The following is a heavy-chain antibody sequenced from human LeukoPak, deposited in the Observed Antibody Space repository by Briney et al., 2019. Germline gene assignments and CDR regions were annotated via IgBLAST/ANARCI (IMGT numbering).Heavy chain of an antibody. CDR3: ARAERYSRVGWFDP. V-gene: IGHV4-59*01. Sequence: PSETLSLTCTVSGGSISSYYWSWIRQPPGKGLEWIGYIYYSGSTNYNPSLKSRVTMSVDTSKNQFSLKLSSVTAADTAVYYCARAERYSRVGWFDPWGQGTLVTVSS. CDR1: GGSISSYY. D-gene: IGHD2-21*01. CDR2: IYYSGST. J-gene: IGHJ5*02.